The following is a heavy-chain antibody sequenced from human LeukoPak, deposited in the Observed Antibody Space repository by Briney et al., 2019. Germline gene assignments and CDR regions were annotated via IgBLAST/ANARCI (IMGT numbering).Heavy chain of an antibody. D-gene: IGHD6-13*01. CDR1: GYTFTVYY. CDR2: INPNSGGT. V-gene: IGHV1-2*02. Sequence: ASVKVSCKASGYTFTVYYIHWVRQAPGQGLEWMGWINPNSGGTNYAQKFQGRVTMTRDTSISTVYMELSRLRSDDTAVYYRARDPGIAAAGTFHFDYWGQGTLVTVSS. J-gene: IGHJ4*02. CDR3: ARDPGIAAAGTFHFDY.